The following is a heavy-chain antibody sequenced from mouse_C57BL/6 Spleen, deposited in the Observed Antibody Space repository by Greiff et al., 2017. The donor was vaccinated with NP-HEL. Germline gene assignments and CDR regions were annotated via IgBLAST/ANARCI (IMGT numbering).Heavy chain of an antibody. CDR2: IDPANGNT. CDR1: GFNIKNTY. J-gene: IGHJ3*01. D-gene: IGHD2-2*01. V-gene: IGHV14-3*01. CDR3: ARSTMVSSWFAY. Sequence: EVQWVESVAELVRPGASVKLSCTASGFNIKNTYMHWVKQRPEQGLEWIGRIDPANGNTKYAPKFQGKATITADTSSNTAYLQLSSLTSEDTAIYYCARSTMVSSWFAYWGQGTLVTVSA.